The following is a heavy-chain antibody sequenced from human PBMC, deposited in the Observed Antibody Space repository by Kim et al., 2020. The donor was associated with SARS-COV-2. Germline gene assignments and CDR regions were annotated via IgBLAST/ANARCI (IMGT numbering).Heavy chain of an antibody. D-gene: IGHD3-10*01. CDR1: GYTFTSYA. J-gene: IGHJ4*02. Sequence: ASVKVSFKASGYTFTSYAMHWVRQAPGQRLEWMGWINAGNGNTKYSQKFQGRVTITRDTSASTAYMELSSLRSEDTAVYYCARDQCSYGRGCKYYGSGSTSGIGVYWGQGTLVTVSS. CDR2: INAGNGNT. V-gene: IGHV1-3*01. CDR3: ARDQCSYGRGCKYYGSGSTSGIGVY.